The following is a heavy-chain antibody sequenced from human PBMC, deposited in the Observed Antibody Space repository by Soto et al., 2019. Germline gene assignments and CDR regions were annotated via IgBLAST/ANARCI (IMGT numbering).Heavy chain of an antibody. CDR2: ISYDGSNK. CDR3: ARDGLLGYFDY. CDR1: GFTFSSYA. D-gene: IGHD3-16*01. J-gene: IGHJ4*02. V-gene: IGHV3-30-3*01. Sequence: QVQLVESGGGVVQPGRSLRLSCAASGFTFSSYAMHWVRQAPGKGLEWVAVISYDGSNKYYADSVKGRFTISRDNYKHPLYLQMNRLRAEDTAVYDCARDGLLGYFDYWGQGTLVTVSS.